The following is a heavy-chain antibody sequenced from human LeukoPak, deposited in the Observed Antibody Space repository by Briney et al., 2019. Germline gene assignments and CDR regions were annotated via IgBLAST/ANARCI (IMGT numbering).Heavy chain of an antibody. J-gene: IGHJ5*02. CDR3: ARVLPAATLVADP. V-gene: IGHV4-31*03. CDR1: GGSISSGGYY. CDR2: IYYSGST. D-gene: IGHD2-2*01. Sequence: PSQTQSLTCTVSGGSISSGGYYWSWIRQHPGKGLEWIGYIYYSGSTYYNPSLKSRVTISVDTSKNQFSLKLSSVTAADTAVYYCARVLPAATLVADPWGQGTLVTVSS.